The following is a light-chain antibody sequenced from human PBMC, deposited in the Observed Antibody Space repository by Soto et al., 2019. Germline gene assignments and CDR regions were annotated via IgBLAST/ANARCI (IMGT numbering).Light chain of an antibody. J-gene: IGKJ2*01. CDR2: GAS. CDR3: QQSNNWPYT. V-gene: IGKV3-15*01. CDR1: QSVSHN. Sequence: EILMTQSPATLSVSPGERATLSCRASQSVSHNLAWYQQKPGQAPRLLFYGASIRAIGIPARFSGSGSGTKFTLTISSLQSEDFAIYYCQQSNNWPYTFGQGTKLEIK.